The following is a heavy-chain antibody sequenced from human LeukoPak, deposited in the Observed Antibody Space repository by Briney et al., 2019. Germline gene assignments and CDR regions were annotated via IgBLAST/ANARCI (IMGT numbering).Heavy chain of an antibody. CDR2: VDPEDGET. J-gene: IGHJ4*02. D-gene: IGHD6-13*01. Sequence: EASVKVSCKASGYTFTDYYMHWVQQAPGKGLEWMGRVDPEDGETIYAEKFQGRVTITADTSTDTAYMELSSLRSEDTAVYYCATDYLAAAPMGTSDYWGQGTLVTVSS. CDR3: ATDYLAAAPMGTSDY. CDR1: GYTFTDYY. V-gene: IGHV1-69-2*01.